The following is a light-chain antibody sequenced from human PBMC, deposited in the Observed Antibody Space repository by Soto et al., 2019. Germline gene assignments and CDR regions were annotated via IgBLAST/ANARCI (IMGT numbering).Light chain of an antibody. V-gene: IGKV1-12*01. J-gene: IGKJ3*01. CDR1: QGISTW. CDR3: QQANTFLEIA. Sequence: DIQMTQSPSSVSASIGDRVTITCRARQGISTWLAWYQQKPGKAPKLLIYGASSLQSGVSSRFSGSASGTDFTLTISSLQPEDFATYYCQQANTFLEIAFGPGTKVDIK. CDR2: GAS.